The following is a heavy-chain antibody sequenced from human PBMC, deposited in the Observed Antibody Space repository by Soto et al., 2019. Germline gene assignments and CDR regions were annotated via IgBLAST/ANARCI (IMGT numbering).Heavy chain of an antibody. J-gene: IGHJ4*02. CDR2: ISTNGGNT. Sequence: GGSLRLSCTASGFTFGSYAMSWVRQAPGKGLEWVSSISTNGGNTKYADSVKGRFTISRDNSKNTLSLQMNSLRAEDTALYYCAKRYCSGAGCALFDHWGQGXLVTVYS. D-gene: IGHD2-15*01. V-gene: IGHV3-23*01. CDR3: AKRYCSGAGCALFDH. CDR1: GFTFGSYA.